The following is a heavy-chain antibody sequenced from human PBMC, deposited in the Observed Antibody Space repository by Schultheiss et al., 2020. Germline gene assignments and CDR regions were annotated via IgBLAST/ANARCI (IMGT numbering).Heavy chain of an antibody. V-gene: IGHV3-23*01. D-gene: IGHD5-12*01. Sequence: GGSLRLSCAASGFAFSSYVMHWVRRAPGKGPEWVSAISGSGGSTYYADSVKGRFTISRDNAKNSLYLQMNSLRAEDTAVYYCAKGGYGAYYYYIDVWGKGITVTVPS. CDR2: ISGSGGST. CDR3: AKGGYGAYYYYIDV. CDR1: GFAFSSYV. J-gene: IGHJ6*03.